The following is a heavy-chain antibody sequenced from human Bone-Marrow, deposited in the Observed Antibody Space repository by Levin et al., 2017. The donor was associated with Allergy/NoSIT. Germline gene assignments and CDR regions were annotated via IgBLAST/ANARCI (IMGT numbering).Heavy chain of an antibody. V-gene: IGHV2-5*02. CDR2: IYWDDDK. CDR3: AHSHTPSGNWVKNWFDP. Sequence: SGPTLVKPTQTLTLTCTFSGFSLSTSGVSVGWIRQPPGKALEWLALIYWDDDKRYSPSLKSRLTITKDTSKNQVVLTMTNMDPMDTATYYCAHSHTPSGNWVKNWFDPWGQGTLVTVSS. J-gene: IGHJ5*02. D-gene: IGHD1-26*01. CDR1: GFSLSTSGVS.